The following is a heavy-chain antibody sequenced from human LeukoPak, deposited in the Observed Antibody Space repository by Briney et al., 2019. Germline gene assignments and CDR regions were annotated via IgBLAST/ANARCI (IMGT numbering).Heavy chain of an antibody. V-gene: IGHV1-69*05. J-gene: IGHJ6*03. CDR2: IIPIFGTA. CDR1: GGTFSSYA. Sequence: SVKVSCKASGGTFSSYAISWVRQAPGQGLEWMGGIIPIFGTANYAQKFQGRVTITTEESTSKAYMELSSLRSEDTAVYYCARGAGAAAGQYYYYYYMDVWGKGTTVTVSS. D-gene: IGHD6-13*01. CDR3: ARGAGAAAGQYYYYYYMDV.